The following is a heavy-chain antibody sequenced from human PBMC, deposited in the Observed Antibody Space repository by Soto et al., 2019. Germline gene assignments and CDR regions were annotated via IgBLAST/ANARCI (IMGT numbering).Heavy chain of an antibody. V-gene: IGHV3-23*01. J-gene: IGHJ1*01. CDR2: ISGTGRVT. CDR3: AKDVHYDIVTGIEYFDH. D-gene: IGHD3-9*01. CDR1: GFTFSSYA. Sequence: EVQLLESGGGLVQPGGSLKISCAVSGFTFSSYAMSWVRQAPGKGLEWVSGISGTGRVTNYAESVKGRFTISSDNTKNTPYLEMKSLRVEDTAVYYCAKDVHYDIVTGIEYFDHWGQGTLVTVSS.